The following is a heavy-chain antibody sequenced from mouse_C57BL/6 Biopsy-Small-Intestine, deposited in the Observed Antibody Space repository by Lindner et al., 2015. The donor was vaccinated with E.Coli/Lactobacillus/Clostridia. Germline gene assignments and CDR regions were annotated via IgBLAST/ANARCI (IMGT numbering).Heavy chain of an antibody. CDR3: ARYLTGRGPAAAPQYGMDV. CDR2: ISGYNGNT. J-gene: IGHJ1*01. CDR1: GYTFTNYG. V-gene: IGHV1-84*02. Sequence: SVKVSCKASGYTFTNYGISWVRQAPGQGLEWMGWISGYNGNTNYAQKVQGRVTMTTDTSTTTAYMEVRSLRSDDTAVYYCARYLTGRGPAAAPQYGMDVWGQGTTVTVSS. D-gene: IGHD1-1*01.